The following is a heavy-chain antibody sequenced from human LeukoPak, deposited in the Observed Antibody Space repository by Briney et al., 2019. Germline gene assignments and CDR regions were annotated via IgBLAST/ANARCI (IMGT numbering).Heavy chain of an antibody. CDR1: GDSVSSNSVA. Sequence: SQTLSLTCAISGDSVSSNSVAWNWIRQSPSRGLEWLGRTYYRSKWNNEYAESVRSRITTNPDTSKNQFSLQPDSVTPEDTAVYYCARERYYFDYWGQGTLVTVSS. V-gene: IGHV6-1*01. CDR3: ARERYYFDY. J-gene: IGHJ4*02. CDR2: TYYRSKWNN.